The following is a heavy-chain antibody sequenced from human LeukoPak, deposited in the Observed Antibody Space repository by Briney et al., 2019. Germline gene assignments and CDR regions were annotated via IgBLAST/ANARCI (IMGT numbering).Heavy chain of an antibody. V-gene: IGHV4-30-2*01. D-gene: IGHD1-26*01. J-gene: IGHJ4*02. CDR3: AREMGATID. Sequence: PSQTLFLTCTVSGGSISSGGYYWSWIRQPPGKGLEWIGYIYHSGSTYYNPSLKSRVTISVDRSKNQLSLKLSSVTAADTAVYYCAREMGATIDWGQGTLVTVSS. CDR2: IYHSGST. CDR1: GGSISSGGYY.